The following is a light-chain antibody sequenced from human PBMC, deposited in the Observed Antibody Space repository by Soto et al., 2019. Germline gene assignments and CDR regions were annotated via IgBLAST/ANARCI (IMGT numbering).Light chain of an antibody. CDR3: QQYNGYSRT. J-gene: IGKJ1*01. CDR2: EVS. V-gene: IGKV1-9*01. CDR1: QGVNSH. Sequence: IQLTQFPSSLSASVGDRVTITCRASQGVNSHLAWHQQKPGKAPKLLISEVSTLQSGVPSRFSGSGSGTDFTLTISSLQPEDFATFYCQQYNGYSRTFGQGTKVDIK.